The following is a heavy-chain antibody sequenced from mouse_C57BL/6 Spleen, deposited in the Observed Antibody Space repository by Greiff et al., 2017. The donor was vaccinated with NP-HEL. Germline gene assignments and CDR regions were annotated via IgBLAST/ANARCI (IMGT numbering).Heavy chain of an antibody. CDR2: INPNYGTT. CDR1: GYSFTDYN. J-gene: IGHJ1*03. D-gene: IGHD1-1*01. Sequence: EVQLQQSGPELVKPGASVKISCKASGYSFTDYNMNWVKQSNGKSLEWIGVINPNYGTTSYNQQFKGKATLTVDQSSSTAYMPLNSLTSEDAAVYYCAARGTTWYCDVWGTGTTVTVSS. CDR3: AARGTTWYCDV. V-gene: IGHV1-39*01.